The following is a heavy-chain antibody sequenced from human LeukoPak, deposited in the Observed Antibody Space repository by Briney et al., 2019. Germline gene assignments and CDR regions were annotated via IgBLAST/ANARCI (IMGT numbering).Heavy chain of an antibody. Sequence: PSGTLSLTCTVSGASIISLYWSWIRPPPGRGLEWIGFISNSGSPTYNPPLNSRVTISLDTSKNQFSLKVNYVTPADTAVYYCASESRQLGNWGQGTLVTVSS. CDR3: ASESRQLGN. D-gene: IGHD1-1*01. CDR2: ISNSGSP. V-gene: IGHV4-59*01. J-gene: IGHJ4*02. CDR1: GASIISLY.